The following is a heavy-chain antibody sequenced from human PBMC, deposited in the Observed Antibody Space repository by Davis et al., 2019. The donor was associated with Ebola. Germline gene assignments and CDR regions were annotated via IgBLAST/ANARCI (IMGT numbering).Heavy chain of an antibody. V-gene: IGHV1-46*01. CDR3: ARGSPIEISVFDP. D-gene: IGHD2/OR15-2a*01. Sequence: AASVTVSRKASEYTFTSYYLHWVRQAPGQGLEWMAITMPSGGITSYAQQLQGRVTMTRDTSTSTVYMELSSLTSEDTAVYYCARGSPIEISVFDPWGQGTLVTVSS. CDR2: TMPSGGIT. J-gene: IGHJ5*02. CDR1: EYTFTSYY.